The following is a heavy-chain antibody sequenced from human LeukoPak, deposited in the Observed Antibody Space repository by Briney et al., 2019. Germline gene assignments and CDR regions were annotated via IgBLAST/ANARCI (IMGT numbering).Heavy chain of an antibody. CDR1: GGSISSYY. D-gene: IGHD2-15*01. CDR2: IYYSGST. CDR3: ARDDCSGGSCYPKLDY. J-gene: IGHJ4*02. Sequence: SETLSLTCTVSGGSISSYYWSWIRQPPGRGLEWIGYIYYSGSTNYNPSLKSRVTISVDTSKNQFSLKLSSVTAADTAVYYCARDDCSGGSCYPKLDYWGQGTLVTVSS. V-gene: IGHV4-59*01.